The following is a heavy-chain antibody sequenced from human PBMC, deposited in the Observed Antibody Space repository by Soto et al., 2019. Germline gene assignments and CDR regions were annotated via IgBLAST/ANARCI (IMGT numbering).Heavy chain of an antibody. CDR2: IYSGGST. CDR3: ARGLKYSSGWYYFDY. V-gene: IGHV3-66*01. CDR1: GFTVSSNY. J-gene: IGHJ4*02. Sequence: GGSLRLSCAASGFTVSSNYMSWVRQAPGKGLEWVSVIYSGGSTYYADSVKGKFTISRDNSKNTLYVQMNNLRAEDTAVYYCARGLKYSSGWYYFDYWGQGTLVTVSS. D-gene: IGHD6-19*01.